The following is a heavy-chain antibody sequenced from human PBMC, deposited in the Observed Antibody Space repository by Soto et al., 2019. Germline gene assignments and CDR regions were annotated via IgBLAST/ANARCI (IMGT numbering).Heavy chain of an antibody. CDR1: GYTFTSYG. J-gene: IGHJ6*03. D-gene: IGHD2-2*01. V-gene: IGHV1-18*01. Sequence: ASVKVSCKASGYTFTSYGISWVRQAPGQGLEWMGWISAYNGNTNYAQKLQGRVTMTTDTSTSTAYMELRSLRSDDTAVYYCARGGCSSTSCYLYYYYMDVWGKGTTVTVSS. CDR3: ARGGCSSTSCYLYYYYMDV. CDR2: ISAYNGNT.